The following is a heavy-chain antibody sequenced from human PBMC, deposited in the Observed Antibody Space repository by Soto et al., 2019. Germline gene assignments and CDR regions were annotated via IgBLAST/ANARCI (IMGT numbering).Heavy chain of an antibody. CDR1: GFSLSTSGVG. CDR2: IYWDDDK. Sequence: QITLKESGPTLVKPTQTLTLTCTFSGFSLSTSGVGVGWIRQPPGKALEWLALIYWDDDKRYSPSLKSRLTITKDTSKNPVVLTMTNMDPVDTATYYCARQTDVTTYGFLVWYFDLWGRGTLVTVSS. CDR3: ARQTDVTTYGFLVWYFDL. J-gene: IGHJ2*01. V-gene: IGHV2-5*02. D-gene: IGHD4-17*01.